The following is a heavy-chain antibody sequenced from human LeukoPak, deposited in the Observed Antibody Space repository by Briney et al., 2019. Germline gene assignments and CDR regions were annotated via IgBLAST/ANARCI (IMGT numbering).Heavy chain of an antibody. J-gene: IGHJ4*02. D-gene: IGHD3-9*01. CDR3: ARADYDILTASYFDY. CDR1: GGSISSYY. CDR2: ISSSGSTI. V-gene: IGHV3-11*01. Sequence: PSETLSLTCTVSGGSISSYYWSWIRQPPGKGLEWVSYISSSGSTIYYADSVKGRFTISRDNAKNSLYLQMNSLRAEDTAVYYCARADYDILTASYFDYWGQGTLVTVSS.